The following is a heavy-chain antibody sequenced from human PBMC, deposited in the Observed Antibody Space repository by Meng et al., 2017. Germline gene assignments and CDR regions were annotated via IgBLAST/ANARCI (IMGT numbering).Heavy chain of an antibody. V-gene: IGHV1-2*06. Sequence: QVQLAQSGAAGTKPGAVVKVSCKASGYTFTGYYMHWVRQAPGQGLEWMGRINPNSGGTNYAQKFQGRVTMTRDTSISTAYMELSRLGSDDTAVYYCASELNTYGSGSYAYWGQGTLVTVSS. D-gene: IGHD3-10*01. CDR1: GYTFTGYY. CDR3: ASELNTYGSGSYAY. CDR2: INPNSGGT. J-gene: IGHJ4*02.